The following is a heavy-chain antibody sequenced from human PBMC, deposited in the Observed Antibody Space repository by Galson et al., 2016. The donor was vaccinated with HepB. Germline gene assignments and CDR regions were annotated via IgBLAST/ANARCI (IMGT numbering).Heavy chain of an antibody. V-gene: IGHV3-23*01. CDR2: ISNSGSTT. D-gene: IGHD5-18*01. CDR1: GFTFNTYA. CDR3: AREPGYNYGFTWGY. Sequence: SLRLSCAASGFTFNTYAMSWVRQAPGKGLEWVSAISNSGSTTYYADSVKGRFAISRDNSKNTLYLQMNSLRAEDAAVYYCAREPGYNYGFTWGYWGQGTRVTVSS. J-gene: IGHJ4*02.